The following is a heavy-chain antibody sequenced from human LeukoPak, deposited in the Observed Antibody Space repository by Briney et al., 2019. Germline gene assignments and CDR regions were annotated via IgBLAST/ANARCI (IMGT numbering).Heavy chain of an antibody. V-gene: IGHV3-21*04. J-gene: IGHJ4*02. CDR3: AKAHPPGPTPYYFDY. Sequence: DSIQGRFTISRDNAENSLYLQMNSLRAEDTAVYYCAKAHPPGPTPYYFDYWGQGTLVTVSS.